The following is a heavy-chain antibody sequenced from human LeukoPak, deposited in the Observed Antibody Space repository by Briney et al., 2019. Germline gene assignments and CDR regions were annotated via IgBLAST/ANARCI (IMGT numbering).Heavy chain of an antibody. CDR2: ISYDGTNK. D-gene: IGHD6-19*01. V-gene: IGHV3-30*04. Sequence: GGSLRLSCAAPGFTFISYAMHCVRQAPRKGLVWVALISYDGTNKYYADSVKGRFTISRDNYKNTMFVKMNSLRAEDRAVYYCGRGAYGSGWATFDYWGQGILVTVSS. J-gene: IGHJ4*02. CDR3: GRGAYGSGWATFDY. CDR1: GFTFISYA.